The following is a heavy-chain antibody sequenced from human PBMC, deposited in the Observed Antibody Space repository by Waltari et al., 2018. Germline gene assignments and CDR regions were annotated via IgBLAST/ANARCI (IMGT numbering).Heavy chain of an antibody. J-gene: IGHJ4*02. CDR1: GFTFSSYA. Sequence: EVQLLASGGGLVQPGGSLRLTCAASGFTFSSYAMSWVRQAPGQGLEWVSAISGSGGSTYYADSVKGRFTISRDNSKNTLYLQMNSLRAEDTAVYYCAKGRYSSSWYPDYWGQGTLVTVSS. D-gene: IGHD6-13*01. CDR2: ISGSGGST. CDR3: AKGRYSSSWYPDY. V-gene: IGHV3-23*01.